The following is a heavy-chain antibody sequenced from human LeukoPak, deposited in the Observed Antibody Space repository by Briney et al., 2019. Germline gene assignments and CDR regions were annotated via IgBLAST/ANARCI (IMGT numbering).Heavy chain of an antibody. J-gene: IGHJ3*02. V-gene: IGHV3-74*01. D-gene: IGHD4-17*01. CDR3: ARDLGDYGSWSAFDI. CDR2: INSNGGTT. CDR1: GFTFSSYW. Sequence: PGGSLRLSCAASGFTFSSYWMHWVRQAPGKGLVWVSRINSNGGTTTYADSVKGRFSISRDNAKNTLYLQMNSLRAEDTAVYYCARDLGDYGSWSAFDIRGQGTMVTVSA.